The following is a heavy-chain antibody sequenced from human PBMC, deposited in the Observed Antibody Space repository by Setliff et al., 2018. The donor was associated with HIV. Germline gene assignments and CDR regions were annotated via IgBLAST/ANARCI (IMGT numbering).Heavy chain of an antibody. CDR1: GFSFQTYN. D-gene: IGHD3-3*01. CDR2: ISIGSGGAI. J-gene: IGHJ6*02. CDR3: ARDYLYYNLYNGSPVYGMDV. Sequence: PGGSLRLSCEASGFSFQTYNMNWVRQAPGRGLEWVSSISIGSGGAINYADAVQGRFTISRDNSKNSLYLQMNSLRVEDTAVYYCARDYLYYNLYNGSPVYGMDVWGQGTTVTVSS. V-gene: IGHV3-21*01.